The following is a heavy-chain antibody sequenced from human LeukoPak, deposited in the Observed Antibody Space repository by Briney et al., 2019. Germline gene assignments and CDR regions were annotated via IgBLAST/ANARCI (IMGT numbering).Heavy chain of an antibody. V-gene: IGHV3-30*03. Sequence: GGSLRLSCAASGFSFINYGMHWVRQAPGKGLEWVAVISYDGSNKDYADSVKGRFTISRDNSKNTVYLQMNSLRGVDTAVYFCARDPRVSGSYQPYYFDYWGQGTLVTVSS. CDR2: ISYDGSNK. CDR1: GFSFINYG. CDR3: ARDPRVSGSYQPYYFDY. J-gene: IGHJ4*02. D-gene: IGHD1-26*01.